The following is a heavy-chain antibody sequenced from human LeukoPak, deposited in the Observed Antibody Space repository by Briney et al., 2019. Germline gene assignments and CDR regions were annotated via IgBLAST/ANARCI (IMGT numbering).Heavy chain of an antibody. CDR2: ISSSGTTI. D-gene: IGHD3-22*01. CDR1: GFTFSDYY. J-gene: IGHJ4*02. Sequence: GGSLRLSCAASGFTFSDYYMSWIRQAPGKGLEWVSYISSSGTTIYYADSVKGRFTISRDNAKNSLYLQMNSLRAEDTALYYCAKDISGGDYYDSSGYDYWGQGTLVTVSS. V-gene: IGHV3-11*01. CDR3: AKDISGGDYYDSSGYDY.